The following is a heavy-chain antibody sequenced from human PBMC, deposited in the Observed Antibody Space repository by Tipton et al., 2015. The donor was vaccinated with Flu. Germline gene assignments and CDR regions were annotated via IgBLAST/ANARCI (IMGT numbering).Heavy chain of an antibody. V-gene: IGHV4-4*07. Sequence: TLSLTCTVSGDSISNYYWGWILQPAGKGLQWIGRIYTSGSTDYNPSLKGRVTMSVDTSRNQFSLRLSSVTAADTAVYFCAKGRGAASSSGVFDSWGQGTLVTVSS. J-gene: IGHJ4*02. CDR3: AKGRGAASSSGVFDS. CDR1: GDSISNYY. D-gene: IGHD6-6*01. CDR2: IYTSGST.